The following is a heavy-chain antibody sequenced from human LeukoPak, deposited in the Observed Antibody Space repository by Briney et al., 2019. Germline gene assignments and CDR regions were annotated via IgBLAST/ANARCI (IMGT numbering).Heavy chain of an antibody. Sequence: GGSLRLSCAASGFNFADTAIHWVRQRPGKGLQWVSLITGRDSSTYYADSVKGRFTVSRDDSKKSTFLQMTSLRIEDTAFYYCARVRYDTSGYFVEGFDSWGHGTLVTVSS. D-gene: IGHD3-22*01. CDR1: GFNFADTA. CDR3: ARVRYDTSGYFVEGFDS. V-gene: IGHV3-43*02. J-gene: IGHJ4*01. CDR2: ITGRDSST.